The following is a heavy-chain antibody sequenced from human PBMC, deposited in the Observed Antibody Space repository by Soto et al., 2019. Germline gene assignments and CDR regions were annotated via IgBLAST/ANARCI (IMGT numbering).Heavy chain of an antibody. CDR2: IRQDGSEK. V-gene: IGHV3-7*01. J-gene: IGHJ6*02. Sequence: GGSLSLSCAASGFTFSSYWMSWFRQAPGKGLEWVANIRQDGSEKYYVDSVKGRFTISRDNAKNSLYLQMNSLRAEDTAVYYCAREIEXIAAAGTPSYYYYGMDVWGQGTTVTVSS. CDR1: GFTFSSYW. D-gene: IGHD6-13*01. CDR3: AREIEXIAAAGTPSYYYYGMDV.